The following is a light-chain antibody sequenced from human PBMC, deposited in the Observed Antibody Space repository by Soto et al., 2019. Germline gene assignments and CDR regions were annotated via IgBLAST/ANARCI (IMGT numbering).Light chain of an antibody. J-gene: IGLJ2*01. Sequence: QSVLTQPPSVSAAPGQKVTISCSGSSSNIGNKYVSWYQQLPGTAPQLLIYDNNKRPSGIPDGFSGSKSGTSATLGITGLQTGDESDYYCGTWDSSLSAVVFGGGTKLTVL. CDR2: DNN. CDR3: GTWDSSLSAVV. V-gene: IGLV1-51*01. CDR1: SSNIGNKY.